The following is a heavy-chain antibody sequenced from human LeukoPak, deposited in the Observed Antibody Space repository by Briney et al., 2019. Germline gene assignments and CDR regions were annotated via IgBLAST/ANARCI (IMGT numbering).Heavy chain of an antibody. D-gene: IGHD6-19*01. CDR1: GFTFDDYT. J-gene: IGHJ3*02. CDR3: ARYGNGEWLAHYSFEI. CDR2: ISWDGGST. V-gene: IGHV3-43*01. Sequence: SGGSLRLSCAASGFTFDDYTMHWVSQAPGKGLEWVSLISWDGGSTYYADSVKGRFTISRDNADNSVYLQMNNLKAGDTAVYYCARYGNGEWLAHYSFEIWGQGTMVTVSS.